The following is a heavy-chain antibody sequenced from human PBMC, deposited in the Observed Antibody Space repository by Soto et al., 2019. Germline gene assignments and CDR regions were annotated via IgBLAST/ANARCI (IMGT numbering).Heavy chain of an antibody. J-gene: IGHJ6*02. Sequence: GASVKVPCKASGYTFTSYDINWVRQATGQGLEWMGWMNPNSGNTGYAQKFQGRVTMTRNTSISTAYMELSSLRSEDTAVYYCARARSYSYYYYYGMDVWGQGTTVTVSS. V-gene: IGHV1-8*01. CDR1: GYTFTSYD. CDR2: MNPNSGNT. CDR3: ARARSYSYYYYYGMDV. D-gene: IGHD2-15*01.